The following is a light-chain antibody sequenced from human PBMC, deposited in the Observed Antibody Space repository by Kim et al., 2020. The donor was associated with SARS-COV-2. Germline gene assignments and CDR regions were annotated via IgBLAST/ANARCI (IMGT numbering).Light chain of an antibody. Sequence: ASTGDRVTITCRASQGISSYLAWYQQKPGKAPKLLIYATSTLQSGVPSRFSGSGSGTDFTLTIGCLQSEDFATYYWQQYYSYPLTFGQGTKVDIK. CDR1: QGISSY. CDR3: QQYYSYPLT. J-gene: IGKJ1*01. V-gene: IGKV1-8*01. CDR2: ATS.